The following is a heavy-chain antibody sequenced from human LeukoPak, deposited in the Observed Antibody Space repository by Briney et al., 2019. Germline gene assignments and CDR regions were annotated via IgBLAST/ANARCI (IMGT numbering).Heavy chain of an antibody. J-gene: IGHJ4*02. V-gene: IGHV3-20*04. CDR1: GFTFDDYG. D-gene: IGHD3-22*01. CDR3: AGDSPFDSSGYYEFDY. Sequence: PGGSLRLSCAASGFTFDDYGMSWVRQAPGKGLEWVSGINWNGGSTGYADSVKGRFTISRDNAKNSLYLQMNSLRAEDTALYYCAGDSPFDSSGYYEFDYWGQGTLVTVSS. CDR2: INWNGGST.